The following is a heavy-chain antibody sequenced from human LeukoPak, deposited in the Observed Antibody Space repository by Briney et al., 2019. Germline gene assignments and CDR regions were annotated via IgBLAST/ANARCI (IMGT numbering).Heavy chain of an antibody. J-gene: IGHJ6*03. CDR1: GGAFSSYA. D-gene: IGHD2-21*02. Sequence: SVKVSCKASGGAFSSYAISWVRQAPGQGLEWMGGIIHIFGTANYAQKFQGRVTITADESTSTAYMELSSLRSEDTAVYYCARAIVVVTANQHYYYYIDVWGTGTTVTVSS. CDR3: ARAIVVVTANQHYYYYIDV. V-gene: IGHV1-69*13. CDR2: IIHIFGTA.